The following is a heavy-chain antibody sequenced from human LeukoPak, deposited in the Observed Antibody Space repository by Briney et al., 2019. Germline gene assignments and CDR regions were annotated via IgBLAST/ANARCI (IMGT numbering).Heavy chain of an antibody. CDR2: IIPIFGTT. J-gene: IGHJ4*02. Sequence: GASVKVSCKASEDTFSSYAISWVRQAPGQGLEWMGGIIPIFGTTNYAQDFQGRVTIIADKSTSTAYMELSSLRSEDTAVYYCARQETTVTRNFDYWGQGTLVTVSS. CDR3: ARQETTVTRNFDY. CDR1: EDTFSSYA. D-gene: IGHD4-17*01. V-gene: IGHV1-69*06.